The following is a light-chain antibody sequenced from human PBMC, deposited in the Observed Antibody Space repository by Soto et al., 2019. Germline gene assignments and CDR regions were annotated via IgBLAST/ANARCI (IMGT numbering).Light chain of an antibody. J-gene: IGKJ1*01. CDR1: QSVGSN. CDR2: GAS. Sequence: EIVMTQSPATLSVSPGERVILSCRASQSVGSNLAWYQQRPGQAPRLLIFGASTRATGFPARFSGSGSGTEFPLTISSLQSEDFAVYYCQQYDKWPPWTFGQGTKVEIK. CDR3: QQYDKWPPWT. V-gene: IGKV3-15*01.